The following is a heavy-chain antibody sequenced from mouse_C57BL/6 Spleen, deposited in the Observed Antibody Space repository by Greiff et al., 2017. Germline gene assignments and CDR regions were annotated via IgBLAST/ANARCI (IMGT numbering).Heavy chain of an antibody. CDR1: GYTFTSYW. J-gene: IGHJ3*01. Sequence: QVQLKQPGAELVRPGTSVKLSCKASGYTFTSYWMHWVKQRPGQGLEWIGVIDPSDSYTNYNQKFKGKATLTVDTSSSTAYMQRSSLTSEDSAVYYCARCGAYSSRAWFAYWGQGTLVTVSA. CDR2: IDPSDSYT. V-gene: IGHV1-59*01. D-gene: IGHD1-1*01. CDR3: ARCGAYSSRAWFAY.